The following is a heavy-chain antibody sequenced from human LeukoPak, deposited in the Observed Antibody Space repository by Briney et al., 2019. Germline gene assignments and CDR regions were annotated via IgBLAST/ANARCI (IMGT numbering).Heavy chain of an antibody. V-gene: IGHV1-69*06. CDR2: IIPIFGTA. J-gene: IGHJ6*03. Sequence: GASVKVSCKASGGTFSSYAISWVRQAPGQGLEWMGGIIPIFGTANYAQKFQGRVTITADKSTSTAYMELSSLRSEDTAVYYCARGARVVIRYYYMDVWGKGTTVTVSS. D-gene: IGHD3-3*01. CDR3: ARGARVVIRYYYMDV. CDR1: GGTFSSYA.